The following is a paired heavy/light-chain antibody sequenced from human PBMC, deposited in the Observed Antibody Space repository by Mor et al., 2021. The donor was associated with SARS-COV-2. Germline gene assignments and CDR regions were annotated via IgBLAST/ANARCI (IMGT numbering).Light chain of an antibody. V-gene: IGKV4-1*01. J-gene: IGKJ2*01. CDR1: QSVLYSSNNKNY. CDR2: WAS. CDR3: QQYYSTPVT. Sequence: DIVMTQSPDSLAVSLGERATINCKSSQSVLYSSNNKNYLAWYQQKPGQPPKLLIYWASTRESGVPDRFSGSGSGTDFTLTISSLQAEDVAVYYCQQYYSTPVTFGQGTKLEIK.
Heavy chain of an antibody. CDR3: ARGSPLYYYGSGSYFHYYGMDV. J-gene: IGHJ6*02. D-gene: IGHD3-10*01. CDR1: GGTFSSYA. CDR2: IIPIFGTA. Sequence: QVQLVQSGAEVKKPGSSVKVSCKASGGTFSSYAISWVRQAPGQGLEWMGGIIPIFGTANYAQKFQGRVTITADESTSTAYMELSSLRSEDTAVYYCARGSPLYYYGSGSYFHYYGMDVWGQGTTVTVSS. V-gene: IGHV1-69*01.